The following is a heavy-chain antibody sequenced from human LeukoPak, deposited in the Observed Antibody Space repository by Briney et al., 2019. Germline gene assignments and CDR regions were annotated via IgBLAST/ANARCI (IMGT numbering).Heavy chain of an antibody. D-gene: IGHD2-15*01. CDR3: AKGTKGYCSGGSCYHFDY. Sequence: EGSLRLSCAPSGFTFSSYAMSWVRQVPGKGLEWVSSVTSGGSTNYADSVKGRFTISRDNSKNTLYLQMNSLRAEDTAVYYCAKGTKGYCSGGSCYHFDYWGQGTLVTVSS. J-gene: IGHJ4*02. CDR1: GFTFSSYA. V-gene: IGHV3-23*01. CDR2: VTSGGST.